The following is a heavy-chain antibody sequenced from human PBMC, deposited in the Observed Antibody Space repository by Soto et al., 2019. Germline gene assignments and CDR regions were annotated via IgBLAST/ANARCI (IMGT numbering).Heavy chain of an antibody. J-gene: IGHJ4*02. D-gene: IGHD3-10*01. V-gene: IGHV3-33*01. CDR3: ARGHGSGRDFDY. CDR2: IWYDGSKK. Sequence: QVQLVESGGGVVQPRRSLRLSCVASGFTFSSYGMHWVRQAPGKGLEWVAVIWYDGSKKYYADSVKGRFTVSRDNSRSKLYLQMNSLRAEDTAVYYCARGHGSGRDFDYWGQGTLVTFSS. CDR1: GFTFSSYG.